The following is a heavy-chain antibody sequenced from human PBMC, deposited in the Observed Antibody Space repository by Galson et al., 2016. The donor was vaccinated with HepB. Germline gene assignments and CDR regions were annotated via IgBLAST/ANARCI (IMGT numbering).Heavy chain of an antibody. CDR1: GGSIRSGGFY. CDR3: ARGSLPLYHFGTRPPRGACDF. Sequence: TLSLTCTVSGGSIRSGGFYWTWIRQRPGRGLEWIGNIYYTGSTNYNPSLQSRITISVDTSRNQFSLKMNSMTAADTGVFFCARGSLPLYHFGTRPPRGACDFWGQGTLVTVSS. CDR2: IYYTGST. D-gene: IGHD6-6*01. J-gene: IGHJ3*01. V-gene: IGHV4-31*03.